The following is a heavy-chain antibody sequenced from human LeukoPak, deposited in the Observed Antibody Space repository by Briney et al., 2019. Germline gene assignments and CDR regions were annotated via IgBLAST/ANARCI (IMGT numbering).Heavy chain of an antibody. J-gene: IGHJ4*02. D-gene: IGHD5/OR15-5a*01. CDR1: GYSFTSYW. CDR3: ARRTSTISDPFDY. Sequence: GESLKISCKGSGYSFTSYWIGWMRQMPGKGLERMGIIYPGDSDTRYSPSFQGQVTISADKSISTAYLQWSSLKASDTAMYYCARRTSTISDPFDYWGQGTLVTVSS. V-gene: IGHV5-51*01. CDR2: IYPGDSDT.